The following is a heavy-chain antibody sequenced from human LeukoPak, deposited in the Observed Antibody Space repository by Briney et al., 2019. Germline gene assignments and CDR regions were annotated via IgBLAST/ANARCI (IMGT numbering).Heavy chain of an antibody. CDR2: ISSSGSTI. CDR3: ARDPMVRGVMYYYYYGMDV. V-gene: IGHV3-48*03. D-gene: IGHD3-10*01. J-gene: IGHJ6*02. Sequence: PGGSLRLSCVASGFTFSSYEMNWVRQAPGKGLEWVSYISSSGSTIYYADSVKGRFTISRDNAKDSLYLQMNSLRAEDTAVYYCARDPMVRGVMYYYYYGMDVWGQGTTVTVSS. CDR1: GFTFSSYE.